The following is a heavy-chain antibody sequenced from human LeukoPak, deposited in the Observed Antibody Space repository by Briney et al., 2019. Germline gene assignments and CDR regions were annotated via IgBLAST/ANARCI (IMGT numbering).Heavy chain of an antibody. J-gene: IGHJ4*02. Sequence: ASVKVSCKAPGYTFTDYYMHWVRQAPGQGLEWMGWINPNSGGTNYAQKFQGRVTMTRDTSISTANMELSRLRSDDTAVYYCARTPTIVGATSFDSWGQGTLVTVSS. CDR3: ARTPTIVGATSFDS. CDR2: INPNSGGT. CDR1: GYTFTDYY. V-gene: IGHV1-2*02. D-gene: IGHD1-26*01.